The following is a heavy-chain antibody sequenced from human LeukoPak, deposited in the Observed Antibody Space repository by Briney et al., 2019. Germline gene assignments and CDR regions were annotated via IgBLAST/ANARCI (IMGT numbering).Heavy chain of an antibody. V-gene: IGHV4-59*01. J-gene: IGHJ4*02. CDR2: IRYSGTT. CDR3: ARVSSGGYFHTYYFDY. D-gene: IGHD3-22*01. CDR1: GGSISGYY. Sequence: SETLSLTCTVSGGSISGYYWSWIRQPPGKGLEWIGYIRYSGTTNYSPSLKSRATISVDTSKNQFSPNLISVTAADTAIYYCARVSSGGYFHTYYFDYWGQGTLVTVSS.